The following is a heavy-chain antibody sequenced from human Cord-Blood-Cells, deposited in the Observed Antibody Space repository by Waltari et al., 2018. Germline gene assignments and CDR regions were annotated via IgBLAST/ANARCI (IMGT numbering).Heavy chain of an antibody. CDR2: INHSAST. J-gene: IGHJ4*02. V-gene: IGHV4-34*01. CDR3: ARGPSSIFDY. CDR1: GGSFSGYY. Sequence: QVQLQQWGAGLLKPSETLSLTCAVYGGSFSGYYWSWIRQPPGKGLEWIGEINHSASTNSNPSLKSRVTISVDTSKNQFSLKLSSVTAADTAVYYCARGPSSIFDYWGQGTLVTVSS. D-gene: IGHD6-13*01.